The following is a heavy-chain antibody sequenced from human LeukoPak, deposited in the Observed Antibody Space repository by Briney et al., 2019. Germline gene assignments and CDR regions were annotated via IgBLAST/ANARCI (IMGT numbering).Heavy chain of an antibody. CDR1: GYIFSNYW. Sequence: LGESLKISCQASGYIFSNYWIGWVRQMPGKGLEWMAIIYPGDSETKYSPSFQGQVTISVDKSISTTYLQWSSVKASDTAMYYCARGGLDVVVTAMGLLTFDPWGQGTLVTVSS. J-gene: IGHJ5*02. D-gene: IGHD2-21*02. CDR3: ARGGLDVVVTAMGLLTFDP. CDR2: IYPGDSET. V-gene: IGHV5-51*01.